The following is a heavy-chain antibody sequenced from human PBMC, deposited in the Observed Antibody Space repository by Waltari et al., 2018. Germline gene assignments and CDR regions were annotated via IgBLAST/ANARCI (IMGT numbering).Heavy chain of an antibody. J-gene: IGHJ5*02. V-gene: IGHV4-39*01. CDR1: GGSINRSSYY. CDR3: ARHWKRNGYRFDP. D-gene: IGHD5-12*01. Sequence: QLLLQESGPGLVTPSETLSLTCTVSGGSINRSSYYWGWVRQSPGKGPEWLGSMYYSGTTYDNPTLESRLTISGDTSKNQFSLRLSSVTAADTAVYYCARHWKRNGYRFDPWGQGTRVTVSS. CDR2: MYYSGTT.